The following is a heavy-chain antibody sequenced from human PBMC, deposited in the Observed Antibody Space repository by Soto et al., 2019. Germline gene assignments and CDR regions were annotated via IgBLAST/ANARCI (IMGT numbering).Heavy chain of an antibody. Sequence: SETLSLTCTVSGDSISSSYWSWIRQSPGKGLEWIGYIYYSGSTNYNASLKSRVTISVDTSKNQFSLKLSSVTAADTAVYYCARAKAPLYSSSWYWFDPWGQGTLVTVS. V-gene: IGHV4-59*08. D-gene: IGHD6-13*01. CDR1: GDSISSSY. CDR3: ARAKAPLYSSSWYWFDP. J-gene: IGHJ5*02. CDR2: IYYSGST.